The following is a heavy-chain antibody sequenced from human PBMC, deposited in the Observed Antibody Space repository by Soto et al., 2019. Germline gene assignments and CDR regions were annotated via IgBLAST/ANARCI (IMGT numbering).Heavy chain of an antibody. CDR1: GFTFSSYA. CDR2: ISYDGSNK. J-gene: IGHJ4*02. D-gene: IGHD3-22*01. CDR3: PRHQDSSGYLDY. V-gene: IGHV3-30-3*01. Sequence: QVQLVESGGGVDQPGRSLRLSCAASGFTFSSYAMHWVRQAPGKGLEWVAVISYDGSNKYYADSVKGRFTISRDNSKNTLYLQMNSLRAEDTAVYYCPRHQDSSGYLDYWGQGTLVTVSS.